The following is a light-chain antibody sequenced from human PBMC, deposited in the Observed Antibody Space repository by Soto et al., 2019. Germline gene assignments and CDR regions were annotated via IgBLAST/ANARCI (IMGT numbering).Light chain of an antibody. V-gene: IGLV2-23*01. CDR1: SSDVGSYNL. Sequence: ALTQPASVSGSPGQSITISCTGTSSDVGSYNLVSWYQQHPGKAPKLMIYEGSKRPSGVSNRFSGSKSGNTASLTISGLQAEDEADYYCCSYAGSSTFVFGTGTKVTVL. J-gene: IGLJ1*01. CDR3: CSYAGSSTFV. CDR2: EGS.